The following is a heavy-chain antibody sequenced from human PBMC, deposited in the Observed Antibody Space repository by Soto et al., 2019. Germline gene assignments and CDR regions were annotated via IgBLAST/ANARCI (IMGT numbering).Heavy chain of an antibody. Sequence: EVQLVESGGGLVQPGGSLRLSCAASGFTVSSNYMSWVRQAPGKGLEWVSVIYSGGSTYYADSVKGRFTISRDNSKNTLYLQMNSLRAEDTAVYYCARGYYYGGRGYCPLDYWGQGTLVTVSS. CDR1: GFTVSSNY. CDR2: IYSGGST. V-gene: IGHV3-66*01. D-gene: IGHD3-10*01. CDR3: ARGYYYGGRGYCPLDY. J-gene: IGHJ4*02.